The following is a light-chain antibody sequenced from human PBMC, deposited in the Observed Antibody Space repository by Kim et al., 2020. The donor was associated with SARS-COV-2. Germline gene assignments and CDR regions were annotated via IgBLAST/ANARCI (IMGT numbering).Light chain of an antibody. CDR3: ATWDDSLDVWM. CDR1: ASNIGSNT. CDR2: TNN. V-gene: IGLV1-44*01. Sequence: GQGFAISCFGSASNIGSNTVNWYQQFPGTAPKLLIDTNNRRPSGVPDRVSGSKSGTSASLAISGLQSEDEADYYCATWDDSLDVWMFGGGTQLTV. J-gene: IGLJ3*02.